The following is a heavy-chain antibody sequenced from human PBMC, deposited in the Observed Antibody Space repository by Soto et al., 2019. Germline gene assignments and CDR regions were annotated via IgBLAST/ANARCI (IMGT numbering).Heavy chain of an antibody. CDR1: GFSVSTSGVG. V-gene: IGHV2-5*02. CDR2: IYWDDDK. D-gene: IGHD4-17*01. J-gene: IGHJ5*02. Sequence: QITLKESGPPLVKPTQTLTLTCTFSGFSVSTSGVGVGWIRQPPGKALEWLALIYWDDDKRYSPSLKSRLTIPKDTSKNQVVLTTTNMDPVDTATYYCAYGDYVGNWFDPWGQGTLVTVSS. CDR3: AYGDYVGNWFDP.